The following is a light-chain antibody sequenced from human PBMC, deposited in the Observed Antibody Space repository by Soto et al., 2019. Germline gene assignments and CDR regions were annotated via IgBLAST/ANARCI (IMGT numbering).Light chain of an antibody. V-gene: IGKV1-12*01. CDR3: QQAKNFPWT. CDR1: QEISRW. Sequence: DIQMTQSPSSVSASVGDRVTITCRASQEISRWFAWYQQKPGKAPQLLIYAASTLQTGVPSRFSGTGSGTDFTLTISSVQPEDFATYFCQQAKNFPWTFGPGTRWIS. CDR2: AAS. J-gene: IGKJ1*01.